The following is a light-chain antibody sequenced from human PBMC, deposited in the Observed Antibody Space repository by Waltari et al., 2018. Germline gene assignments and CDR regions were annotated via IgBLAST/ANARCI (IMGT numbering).Light chain of an antibody. CDR2: GVS. CDR3: CSYAGTYTVRV. V-gene: IGLV2-11*01. Sequence: QSALTQPRSVSGSPGQSVTLSCTGTSSDVGAYNHVSWYQQHPGKAPKLMIYGVSKRPSGVPDRFSGSKSGNTASLTISGLQAEDEGDYYCCSYAGTYTVRVFGGGTKVTVL. CDR1: SSDVGAYNH. J-gene: IGLJ3*02.